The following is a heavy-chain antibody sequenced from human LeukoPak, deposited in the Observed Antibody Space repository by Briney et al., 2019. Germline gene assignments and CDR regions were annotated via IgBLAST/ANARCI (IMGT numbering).Heavy chain of an antibody. CDR3: ARDGQQLAPYAMDV. J-gene: IGHJ6*02. CDR1: GFTVSSNS. V-gene: IGHV3-66*01. CDR2: IKTGGGT. D-gene: IGHD6-13*01. Sequence: GGSRRLSCAASGFTVSSNSMNWVRQAPGKGLEWVSVIKTGGGTHYGDSVKGRFIVSRDSSTTVSLQMNNLRAEDTAVYFCARDGQQLAPYAMDVWGQGTTVTVSS.